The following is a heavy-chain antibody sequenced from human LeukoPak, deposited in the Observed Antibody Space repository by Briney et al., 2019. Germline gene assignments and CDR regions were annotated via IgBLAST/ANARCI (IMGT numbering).Heavy chain of an antibody. D-gene: IGHD3-3*01. CDR2: INPNSGGT. CDR3: ARDGQDDFWSGYPLDY. CDR1: GYTFTGYY. J-gene: IGHJ4*02. Sequence: SVKVSCKASGYTFTGYYMHWVRQAPGQGLEWMGWINPNSGGTNYAQKFQGRVTMTRDTSISTAYMELSRLRSDDTAVYYCARDGQDDFWSGYPLDYWGQGTLVTVSS. V-gene: IGHV1-2*02.